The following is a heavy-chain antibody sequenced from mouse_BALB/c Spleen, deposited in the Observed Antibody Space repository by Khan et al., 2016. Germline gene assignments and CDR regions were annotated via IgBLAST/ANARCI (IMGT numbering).Heavy chain of an antibody. Sequence: EVKLLEAGGGLVQPGGSLKLSCAASGFDFSRYWMSWVRQAPGKGLEWIGEINPDSSTINYTQSLKDKFIIARDNDKNTLYLQMSKVRSEDTALYYCSITFWYFDVWGAGPTVTVSS. D-gene: IGHD2-4*01. CDR2: INPDSSTI. CDR1: GFDFSRYW. CDR3: SITFWYFDV. V-gene: IGHV4-1*02. J-gene: IGHJ1*01.